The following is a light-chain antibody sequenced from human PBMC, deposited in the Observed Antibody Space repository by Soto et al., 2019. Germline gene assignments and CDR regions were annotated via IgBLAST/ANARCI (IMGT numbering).Light chain of an antibody. CDR3: PSYNDWPFT. Sequence: EIVMTQSPATLSVSPGERVTLSCRASERLSTYLACSTQKPGQAPRLLIYGASTKATGIPARFSGSVSATDFSLTISSLQAEDFAVYYCPSYNDWPFTLGQGTKQEI. CDR1: ERLSTY. J-gene: IGKJ2*01. CDR2: GAS. V-gene: IGKV3-15*01.